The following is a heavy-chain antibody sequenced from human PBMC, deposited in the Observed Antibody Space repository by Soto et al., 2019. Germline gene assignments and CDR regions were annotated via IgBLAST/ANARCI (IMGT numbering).Heavy chain of an antibody. CDR2: ISGSGGST. D-gene: IGHD4-17*01. Sequence: EVQLLESGGGLVQPGGSLRLSCAASGFTFSSYAMSWVRQAPGKGLEWVSAISGSGGSTYYADSVKGRFTISRDNSKNTLYLQMNSLRAEDTAVYYCAKTPFAPAYGDYYYFDYWCQGTLVTVSS. CDR3: AKTPFAPAYGDYYYFDY. J-gene: IGHJ4*02. CDR1: GFTFSSYA. V-gene: IGHV3-23*01.